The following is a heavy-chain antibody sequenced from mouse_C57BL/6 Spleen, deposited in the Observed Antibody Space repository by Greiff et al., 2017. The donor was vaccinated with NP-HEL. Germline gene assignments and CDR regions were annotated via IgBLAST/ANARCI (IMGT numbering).Heavy chain of an antibody. V-gene: IGHV1-82*01. J-gene: IGHJ3*01. D-gene: IGHD2-4*01. CDR3: ARGNYDYYSFFAY. Sequence: VQLQQSGPELVKPGASVKISCKASGYAFSSSWMNWVKQRPGQGLEWIGRIYPGDGDTNYNGKFKGKATLTADKSSSTAYMQLSSLTSEDSAVYFCARGNYDYYSFFAYWGQGTLVTVSA. CDR1: GYAFSSSW. CDR2: IYPGDGDT.